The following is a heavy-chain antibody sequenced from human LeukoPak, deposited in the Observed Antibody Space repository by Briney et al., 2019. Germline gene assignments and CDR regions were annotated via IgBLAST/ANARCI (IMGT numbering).Heavy chain of an antibody. CDR1: GFTLSSYS. CDR2: ISSSSSYI. CDR3: ARGGTENFDY. J-gene: IGHJ4*02. Sequence: GGSLRLSCAASGFTLSSYSMNWVRQAPGKGLEWDSSISSSSSYIYYADSVKGRFTISRDNAKNSLYLQMNSLRAEDTAVYYCARGGTENFDYWGQGTLVTVSS. V-gene: IGHV3-21*01.